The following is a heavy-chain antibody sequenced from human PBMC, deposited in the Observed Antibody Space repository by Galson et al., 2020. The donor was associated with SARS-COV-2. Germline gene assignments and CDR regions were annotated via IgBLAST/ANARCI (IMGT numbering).Heavy chain of an antibody. CDR3: ATALSSWFSSYYYYGMDV. D-gene: IGHD6-13*01. Sequence: ASVKDSCKVSGYTLTELSMHWVRQAPGKGLEWMGGFDPEDGETIYAQKFQGRVTMTEDTSTDTAYMELSSLRSEDTAVYYCATALSSWFSSYYYYGMDVWGQGTTVTVSS. J-gene: IGHJ6*02. V-gene: IGHV1-24*01. CDR1: GYTLTELS. CDR2: FDPEDGET.